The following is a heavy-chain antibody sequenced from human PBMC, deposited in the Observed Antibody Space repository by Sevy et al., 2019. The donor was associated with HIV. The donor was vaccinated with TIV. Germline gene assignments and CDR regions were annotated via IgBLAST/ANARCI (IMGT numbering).Heavy chain of an antibody. CDR2: IHYTGGT. J-gene: IGHJ4*02. D-gene: IGHD5-12*01. V-gene: IGHV4-30-4*08. Sequence: SETLSLTCTVSGGSLSSSDSYWSWIHQPPGKGLEWLGYIHYTGGTYYNPFLKSRVAMSVDTSEEQFSLRLSFLTAADTALYYCANKRGYSHGPFDYWGQGILVTVSS. CDR3: ANKRGYSHGPFDY. CDR1: GGSLSSSDSY.